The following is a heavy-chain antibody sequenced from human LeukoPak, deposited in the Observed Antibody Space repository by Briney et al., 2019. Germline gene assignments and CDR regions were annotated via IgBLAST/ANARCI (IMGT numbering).Heavy chain of an antibody. CDR1: GGSISSYY. V-gene: IGHV4-4*07. CDR2: IYYSGST. Sequence: SETLSLTCTVSGGSISSYYWSWIRQPAGKGLEWIGSIYYSGSTYYNPSLKSRVTISVDTSKNQFSLKLSSVTAADTAVYYCARGIRGIVVVPAAPLSRHHWFDPWGQGTLVTVSS. D-gene: IGHD2-2*01. CDR3: ARGIRGIVVVPAAPLSRHHWFDP. J-gene: IGHJ5*02.